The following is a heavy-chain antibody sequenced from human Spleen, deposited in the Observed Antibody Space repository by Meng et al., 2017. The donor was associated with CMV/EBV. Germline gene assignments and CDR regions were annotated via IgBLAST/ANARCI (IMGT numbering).Heavy chain of an antibody. V-gene: IGHV3-23*01. CDR3: AKSSYYDFWSGHSFDY. CDR2: ISGSGGST. Sequence: GGSLRLSCAASGFTFSSYTMSWVRQPPGKGLEWGSVISGSGGSTYYADSVKGRFTISRDNSKNTLYLQMNSLRADDTALYYCAKSSYYDFWSGHSFDYWGQGTLVTVSS. D-gene: IGHD3-3*01. J-gene: IGHJ4*02. CDR1: GFTFSSYT.